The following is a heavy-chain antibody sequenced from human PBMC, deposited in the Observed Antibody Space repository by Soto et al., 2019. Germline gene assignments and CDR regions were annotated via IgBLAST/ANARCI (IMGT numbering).Heavy chain of an antibody. V-gene: IGHV3-74*01. Sequence: GGSLRLSCAASGFTFSSYWMHWVRQAPGKGLVWVSRINTEGSSTTYADSVKGRFTISRDNAKNTLYLQMNSLRAEDTAVYYCARWRGLSGYYYYMDVWGKGTTVTVSS. CDR3: ARWRGLSGYYYYMDV. CDR2: INTEGSST. J-gene: IGHJ6*03. CDR1: GFTFSSYW. D-gene: IGHD3-3*01.